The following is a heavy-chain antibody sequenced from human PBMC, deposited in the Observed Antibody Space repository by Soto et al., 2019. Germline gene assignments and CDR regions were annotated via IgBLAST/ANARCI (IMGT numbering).Heavy chain of an antibody. V-gene: IGHV3-53*01. Sequence: EVQLVESGGGLVQPGGSLRLSCAASGFTVSGNYVTWVRPAPGKGLEWVSVIYTDDNIYYADSVTGRFTITRDNSKNTFYLQMNHLRVEDTAGYYCATELIAKYGMDVWGQGTTATVSS. D-gene: IGHD2-21*01. CDR1: GFTVSGNY. CDR2: IYTDDNI. J-gene: IGHJ6*02. CDR3: ATELIAKYGMDV.